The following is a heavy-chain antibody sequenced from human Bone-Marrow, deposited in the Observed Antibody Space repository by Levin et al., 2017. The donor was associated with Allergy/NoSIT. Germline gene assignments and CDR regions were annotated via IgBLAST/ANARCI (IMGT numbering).Heavy chain of an antibody. D-gene: IGHD1-14*01. J-gene: IGHJ4*02. CDR2: IYYAGRT. CDR1: GGSISTSNYY. V-gene: IGHV4-39*01. Sequence: PSETLSLICSVSGGSISTSNYYWGWVRQPPEKGLQWIGSIYYAGRTYFEPSLKSRVSMSVDTSKNQFSLELKSMTAADTAVYFCARLEKDNTRLIPNRRRPPTEITADLADWGQGLMVTVSS. CDR3: ARLEKDNTRLIPNRRRPPTEITADLAD.